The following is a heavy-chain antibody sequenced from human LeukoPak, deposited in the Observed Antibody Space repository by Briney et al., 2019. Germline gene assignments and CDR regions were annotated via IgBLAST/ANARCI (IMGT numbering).Heavy chain of an antibody. CDR2: IYPGDSDT. CDR1: GYSFTSYW. V-gene: IGHV5-51*01. D-gene: IGHD5-18*01. Sequence: GESLKISCKGSGYSFTSYWIGWVRQMPGKGLEWMGIIYPGDSDTRYSPSFQGQVTISADKSISTTYLQWSSLKASDTAMYYCAISTAMVIGAFDIWGQGTMVTVSS. J-gene: IGHJ3*02. CDR3: AISTAMVIGAFDI.